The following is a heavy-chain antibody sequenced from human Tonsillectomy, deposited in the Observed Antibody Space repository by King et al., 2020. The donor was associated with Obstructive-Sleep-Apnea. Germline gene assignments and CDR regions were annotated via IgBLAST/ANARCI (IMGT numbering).Heavy chain of an antibody. Sequence: VQLVESGGGLVQPGGSLRLSCAASGFTVSSNYVSWVRQAPGKGLEWVSIIYSGGSIYYADSVKGRFTIARHNSKNTLYLQMNSLRAEDTAVYYCARDRDCDSRTWGAFDIWGQGTMVIVSS. CDR2: IYSGGSI. D-gene: IGHD3-22*01. V-gene: IGHV3-53*04. J-gene: IGHJ3*02. CDR1: GFTVSSNY. CDR3: ARDRDCDSRTWGAFDI.